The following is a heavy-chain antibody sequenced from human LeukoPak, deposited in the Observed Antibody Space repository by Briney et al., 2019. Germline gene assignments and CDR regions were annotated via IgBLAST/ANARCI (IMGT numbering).Heavy chain of an antibody. CDR1: GGSISGYK. D-gene: IGHD1-26*01. Sequence: SETLSLTCTVSGGSISGYKWSWFRQTAGKGLEWIGRVYASGDTNYNASLRSRVSMSVDTSKRQFSLNLYSVTAADTAFYFCARGIVGATAFDYSGRGALATVSS. V-gene: IGHV4-4*07. CDR2: VYASGDT. CDR3: ARGIVGATAFDY. J-gene: IGHJ4*02.